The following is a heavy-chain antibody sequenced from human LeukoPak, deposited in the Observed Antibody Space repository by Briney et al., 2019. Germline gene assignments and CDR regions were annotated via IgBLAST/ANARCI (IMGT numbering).Heavy chain of an antibody. D-gene: IGHD1-26*01. CDR1: GGSISDYY. J-gene: IGHJ6*02. CDR2: IYYSGST. Sequence: PSETLSLTCTVSGGSISDYYWSWIRQPPGKGLEWIGYIYYSGSTNYNPSLKSRVTISVDTSKNQFSLKLSSVTAAGTAIYYCARTFSGSYYYYGMDVWGQGTTVTVSS. CDR3: ARTFSGSYYYYGMDV. V-gene: IGHV4-59*01.